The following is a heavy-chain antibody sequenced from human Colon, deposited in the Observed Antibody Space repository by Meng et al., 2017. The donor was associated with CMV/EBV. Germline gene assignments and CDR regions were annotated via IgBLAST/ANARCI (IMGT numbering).Heavy chain of an antibody. CDR1: GFTFSSYW. V-gene: IGHV3-74*01. J-gene: IGHJ4*02. CDR2: INNDGTAT. D-gene: IGHD3-22*01. CDR3: VRGPKYHFDSSEYVDS. Sequence: GGSLRLSCAASGFTFSSYWMHWVRQTPETGLVWVSRINNDGTATGYADSVKGRFTISRDNAKNTLHLQMTSLTAEDTAVYYCVRGPKYHFDSSEYVDSWGQGAEVTVSS.